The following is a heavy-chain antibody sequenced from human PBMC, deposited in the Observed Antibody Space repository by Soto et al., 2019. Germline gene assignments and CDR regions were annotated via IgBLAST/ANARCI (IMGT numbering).Heavy chain of an antibody. V-gene: IGHV3-23*01. CDR2: ISGSGGST. Sequence: GGSLRLSCAASGFTFSSYAMSWVRQAPGKGLEWVSAISGSGGSTYYADSVKGRFTISRDNSKNTLYLQMNSLRAEDTAVYYCAKDSLGYAEWLLYGNYYYGMDVWGQGTTVTVSS. CDR1: GFTFSSYA. D-gene: IGHD3-3*01. CDR3: AKDSLGYAEWLLYGNYYYGMDV. J-gene: IGHJ6*02.